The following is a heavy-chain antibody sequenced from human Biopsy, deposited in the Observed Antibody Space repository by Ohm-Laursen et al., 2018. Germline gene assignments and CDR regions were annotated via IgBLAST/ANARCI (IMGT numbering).Heavy chain of an antibody. Sequence: SSVKASCKASGDSFTKYYINWARQAPGQGLEWMGIINPTGSTTSYAEKFQGRVTLTRDTSTGTVYLELNSLIYEDTALYYCARDETGSSVFGPYYYGMDVWGQGTTVTVSS. D-gene: IGHD3-9*01. CDR1: GDSFTKYY. CDR2: INPTGSTT. CDR3: ARDETGSSVFGPYYYGMDV. J-gene: IGHJ6*02. V-gene: IGHV1-46*01.